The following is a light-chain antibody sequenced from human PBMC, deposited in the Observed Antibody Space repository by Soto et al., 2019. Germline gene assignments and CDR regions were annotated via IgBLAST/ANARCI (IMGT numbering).Light chain of an antibody. CDR1: QSVSSY. V-gene: IGKV3-11*01. J-gene: IGKJ5*01. CDR2: DAS. CDR3: QQRSNWPPIT. Sequence: EIVLTQSPGTLSLSPGERATLSYRASQSVSSYLAWYQQKPGQAPRLLIYDASNRATGIPARFSGSGSGTDFTLTISSLEPEDLAVYYCQQRSNWPPITFGQGTRLEIK.